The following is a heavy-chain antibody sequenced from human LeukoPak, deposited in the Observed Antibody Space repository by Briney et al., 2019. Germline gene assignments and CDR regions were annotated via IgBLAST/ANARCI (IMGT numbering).Heavy chain of an antibody. D-gene: IGHD6-19*01. CDR1: GFTFSSYS. CDR3: ARDLGYSSGCPAD. CDR2: ISSSSSYI. Sequence: GGSLTLSCAASGFTFSSYSMNWVRQAPGKGLELVSSISSSSSYIYYPDSVKGRFTISRDNAKNSLYLQMNSLRAEDTAVYYCARDLGYSSGCPADWGQGTLVTVSS. J-gene: IGHJ4*02. V-gene: IGHV3-21*01.